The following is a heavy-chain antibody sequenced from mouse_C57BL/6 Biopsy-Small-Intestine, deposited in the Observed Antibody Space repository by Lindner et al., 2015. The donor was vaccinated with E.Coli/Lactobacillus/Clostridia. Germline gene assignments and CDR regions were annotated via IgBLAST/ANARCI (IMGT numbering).Heavy chain of an antibody. CDR2: IYPGDGDT. J-gene: IGHJ1*03. Sequence: VQLQESGPELVKPGASVKISCKASGYAFSSSWMNWVKQRPGKGLEWIGRIYPGDGDTNYNGKFKGKATLTADKSSSTAYMQLSSLTSEDSAVYFCARWDYGSSHEGYFDVWGTGTTVTVSS. CDR3: ARWDYGSSHEGYFDV. V-gene: IGHV1-82*01. D-gene: IGHD1-1*01. CDR1: GYAFSSSW.